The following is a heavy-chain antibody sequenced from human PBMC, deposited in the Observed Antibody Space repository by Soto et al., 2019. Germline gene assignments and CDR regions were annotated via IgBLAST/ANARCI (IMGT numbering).Heavy chain of an antibody. Sequence: GGSLRLSCSASGFTFSSYAMHWVRQAPGKGLEYVSAISSNGGSTYYADSVKGRFTISRDNSKNTLYLQMSSLRAEDTAVYYCVKDREWDFWSGRFDYWGQGTLVTVSS. V-gene: IGHV3-64D*08. D-gene: IGHD3-3*01. CDR2: ISSNGGST. CDR3: VKDREWDFWSGRFDY. CDR1: GFTFSSYA. J-gene: IGHJ4*02.